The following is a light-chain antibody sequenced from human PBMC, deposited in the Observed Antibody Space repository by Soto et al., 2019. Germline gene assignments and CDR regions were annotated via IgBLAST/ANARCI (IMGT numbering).Light chain of an antibody. CDR1: QSVSSN. Sequence: EIVMTQSPATLSVSPGERATLSCRASQSVSSNLAWYQQKPGQAPRLLIYGASTRATGIPARFSGSGSGTECTLTVSSLPSEDFAVYYCQQYNNWPPYTFGQRTKLEIK. CDR2: GAS. CDR3: QQYNNWPPYT. J-gene: IGKJ2*01. V-gene: IGKV3-15*01.